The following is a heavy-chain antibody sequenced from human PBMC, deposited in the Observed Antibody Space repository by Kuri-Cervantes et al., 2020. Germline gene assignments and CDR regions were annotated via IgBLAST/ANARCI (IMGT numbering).Heavy chain of an antibody. CDR3: ARDGSYHRLRGWFDP. J-gene: IGHJ5*02. CDR2: IIPIFGTA. CDR1: GGTFSSYA. D-gene: IGHD5/OR15-5a*01. Sequence: SVKVSCKASGGTFSSYAISWVRQAPGQGLEWMGGIIPIFGTANYAQKFQGRVTITADKSTSTAYMELSSLRSEDAAVYYCARDGSYHRLRGWFDPWGQGTLVTVSS. V-gene: IGHV1-69*06.